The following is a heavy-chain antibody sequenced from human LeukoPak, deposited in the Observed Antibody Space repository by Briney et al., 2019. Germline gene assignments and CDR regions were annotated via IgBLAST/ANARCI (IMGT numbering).Heavy chain of an antibody. CDR2: INPSGGST. J-gene: IGHJ5*02. CDR1: GYTFTSYY. Sequence: ASVKVSCKASGYTFTSYYMHWVRQAPGQGLEWMGIINPSGGSTSYAQKFQGRVTMTRDTSTSTVYMELSSLRSEDTAVYYCARDLSAVVVSKKSDPGGQGTLVTVSS. V-gene: IGHV1-46*01. CDR3: ARDLSAVVVSKKSDP. D-gene: IGHD2-15*01.